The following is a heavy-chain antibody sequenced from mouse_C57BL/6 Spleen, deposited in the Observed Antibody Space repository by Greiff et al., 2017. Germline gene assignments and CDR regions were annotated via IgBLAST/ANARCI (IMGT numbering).Heavy chain of an antibody. D-gene: IGHD1-1*01. CDR1: GYTFTGYW. CDR2: ILPGSGST. CDR3: ARSRDYDGSSPYYFDY. V-gene: IGHV1-9*01. Sequence: QVQLQQSGAELMKPGASVKLSCKATGYTFTGYWIEWVKQRPGPGLEWIGEILPGSGSTNYNEKFKGKATFTADTSSNTAYMQLSSLTTEDSAIYYCARSRDYDGSSPYYFDYWGQGTTLTVSS. J-gene: IGHJ2*01.